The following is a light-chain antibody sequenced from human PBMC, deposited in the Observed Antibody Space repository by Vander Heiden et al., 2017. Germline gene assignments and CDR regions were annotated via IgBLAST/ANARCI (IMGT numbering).Light chain of an antibody. Sequence: DIVMTQSPDSLAVSLGERATINCKSSQSVLYSSNNKNYLAWYQQKPGQPPKLLIYWASTRESGVPDQFSGSGSGTDLTLTISSLQAEDVAVYYCQQDDSTPRTFGQGTKMEIK. CDR3: QQDDSTPRT. V-gene: IGKV4-1*01. CDR1: QSVLYSSNNKNY. CDR2: WAS. J-gene: IGKJ2*02.